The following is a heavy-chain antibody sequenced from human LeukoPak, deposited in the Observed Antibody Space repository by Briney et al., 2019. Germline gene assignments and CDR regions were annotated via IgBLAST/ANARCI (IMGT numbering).Heavy chain of an antibody. CDR3: ARYSYPTIDY. D-gene: IGHD5-18*01. CDR1: GFTFSSYS. J-gene: IGHJ4*02. CDR2: ISSSSSNI. Sequence: PGGSLRLVRAPSGFTFSSYSMNWVRQAPGKGLGWVSAISSSSSNIYYADSVKGRITRSRDKAKNSLYLQMNRLKAEDTAVYYCARYSYPTIDYWGQGTLVTVS. V-gene: IGHV3-21*01.